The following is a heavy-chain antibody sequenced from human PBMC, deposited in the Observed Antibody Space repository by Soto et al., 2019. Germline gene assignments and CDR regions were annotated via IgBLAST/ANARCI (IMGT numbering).Heavy chain of an antibody. CDR1: GYTFTNFG. CDR2: ISAYNGNT. CDR3: ARGETPIDS. J-gene: IGHJ4*02. D-gene: IGHD1-26*01. V-gene: IGHV1-18*01. Sequence: QVQLVQSGAEVKKPGASVKVSCKASGYTFTNFGISWVRQAPGQGLEWMGWISAYNGNTNHAQKFQGRVTITTDTSTSKAHTVVRSLGFDDTAGYDCARGETPIDSWGQGSLVTVSS.